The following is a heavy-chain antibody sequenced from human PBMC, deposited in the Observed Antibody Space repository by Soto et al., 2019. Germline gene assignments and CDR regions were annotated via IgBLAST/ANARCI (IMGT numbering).Heavy chain of an antibody. CDR2: IRHSGT. Sequence: TPPLTCPFPGGSISRGGYSWTWIRHPPGRGLEWFGYIRHSGTSYNTSLKSRVTISLDRSKNQFSLKVNSVTAADTAVHYCEGVHYFKPSLFASRGQGSLVTVSA. V-gene: IGHV4-30-2*01. CDR3: EGVHYFKPSLFAS. D-gene: IGHD1-26*01. J-gene: IGHJ4*02. CDR1: GGSISRGGYS.